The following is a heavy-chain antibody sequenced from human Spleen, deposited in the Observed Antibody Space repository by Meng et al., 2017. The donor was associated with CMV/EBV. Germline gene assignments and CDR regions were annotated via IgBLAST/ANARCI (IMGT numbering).Heavy chain of an antibody. J-gene: IGHJ6*02. CDR3: ARDKEEVDDYGIDV. V-gene: IGHV3-48*03. Sequence: GESLKISCAASSFTFSSYERNWVRQGPGKGLEWVSYISSRGSTIYYADYVKGRFIISRDDATNSLYLQMNSLRVEETAVYYCARDKEEVDDYGIDVWGQGTTVTVSS. D-gene: IGHD5/OR15-5a*01. CDR2: ISSRGSTI. CDR1: SFTFSSYE.